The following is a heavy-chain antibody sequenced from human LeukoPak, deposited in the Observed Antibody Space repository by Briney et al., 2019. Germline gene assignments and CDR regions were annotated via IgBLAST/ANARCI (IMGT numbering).Heavy chain of an antibody. Sequence: ASVKVSCKASGHTFTSYDIIWVRQATGQGLEWMGWMNPDSGNTGYAQKFQGRVTMTRNPSISTAYMELSSLTSEVTAVYYCARRIAAAGVGIVYWGQGTLVTVSS. CDR1: GHTFTSYD. CDR2: MNPDSGNT. D-gene: IGHD6-13*01. J-gene: IGHJ4*02. CDR3: ARRIAAAGVGIVY. V-gene: IGHV1-8*01.